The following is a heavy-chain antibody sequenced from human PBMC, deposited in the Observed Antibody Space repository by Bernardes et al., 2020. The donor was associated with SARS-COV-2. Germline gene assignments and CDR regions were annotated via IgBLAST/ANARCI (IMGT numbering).Heavy chain of an antibody. CDR3: ARDPDGYNWNDAGIDY. J-gene: IGHJ4*02. CDR1: GFTFDDYA. D-gene: IGHD1-20*01. V-gene: IGHV3-9*01. CDR2: ISWNSGSI. Sequence: GGSLRLSCAASGFTFDDYAMHWVRQAPGKGLEWVSGISWNSGSIGYADSVKGRFTISRDNSKNTLYLQMNSLRAEDTAVYYCARDPDGYNWNDAGIDYWGQGTLVTVSS.